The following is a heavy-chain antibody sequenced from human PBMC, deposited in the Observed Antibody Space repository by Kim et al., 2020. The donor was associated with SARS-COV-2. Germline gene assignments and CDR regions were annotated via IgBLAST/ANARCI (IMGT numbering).Heavy chain of an antibody. CDR3: ARVQERYYGDYPSYFDY. D-gene: IGHD4-17*01. CDR1: GGTFSSYA. Sequence: SVKVSCKASGGTFSSYAISWVRQAPGQGLEWMGGIIPIFGTANYAQKFQGRVTITADDSTSTAYMELSSLRSEDTAVYYCARVQERYYGDYPSYFDYWGQGTLVTVSS. CDR2: IIPIFGTA. J-gene: IGHJ4*02. V-gene: IGHV1-69*13.